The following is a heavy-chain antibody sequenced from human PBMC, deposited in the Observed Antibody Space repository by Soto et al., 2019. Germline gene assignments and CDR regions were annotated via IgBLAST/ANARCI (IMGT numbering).Heavy chain of an antibody. J-gene: IGHJ6*02. Sequence: QVQLVQSGPEVKKPGASVKVSCKASAYTFSNYGISWVRQAPGQGLEWMGWISGYNGQTNYAQEFRGRVTFSTDTSTSTAYMELRSLRSDDTAMYYCARDGRQEVWVKGLTAMDVWGQGTTVTFSS. CDR3: ARDGRQEVWVKGLTAMDV. D-gene: IGHD1-26*01. CDR1: AYTFSNYG. CDR2: ISGYNGQT. V-gene: IGHV1-18*01.